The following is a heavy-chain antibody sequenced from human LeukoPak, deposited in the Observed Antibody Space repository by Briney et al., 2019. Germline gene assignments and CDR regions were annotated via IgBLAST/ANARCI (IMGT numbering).Heavy chain of an antibody. Sequence: GASVKVSCKASGYTFSSYGISWVRQAPGQGVEWMGWISAYNGNTNYAQKLQGRVTMTTDTSTSTAYMELRSLRSDDTAVYYCARSGLVIIGYYYYCMDVWGKGTTVTISS. CDR2: ISAYNGNT. CDR1: GYTFSSYG. CDR3: ARSGLVIIGYYYYCMDV. V-gene: IGHV1-18*01. J-gene: IGHJ6*03. D-gene: IGHD3/OR15-3a*01.